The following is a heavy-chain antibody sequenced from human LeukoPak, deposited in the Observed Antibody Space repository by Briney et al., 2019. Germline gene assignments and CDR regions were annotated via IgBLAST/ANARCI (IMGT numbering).Heavy chain of an antibody. D-gene: IGHD3-10*01. CDR2: IYYSGST. J-gene: IGHJ4*02. CDR1: GGSISSYY. CDR3: ARTPRDYGSGYYFDY. V-gene: IGHV4-59*01. Sequence: SETPSLTCTVSGGSISSYYWSWIRQPPGKGLEWSGYIYYSGSTNYNPSLKSRVTISVDTFKNQFSLKLSSVTAADTAVYYCARTPRDYGSGYYFDYWGQGTLVTVSA.